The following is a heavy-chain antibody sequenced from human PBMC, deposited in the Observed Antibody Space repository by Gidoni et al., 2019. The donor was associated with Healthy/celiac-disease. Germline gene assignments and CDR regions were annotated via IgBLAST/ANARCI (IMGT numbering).Heavy chain of an antibody. Sequence: QVQLQQWGAGLLKPSETLSLTCAVYCGSFSGHYWSWTPQPPGKGLEWIGEINHSGSTNYNPSLKSRVTISVDTSKNQCSLKLSSVTAADTAVYYCARVRIAARIPFDYWGQGTLVTVSS. CDR1: CGSFSGHY. CDR2: INHSGST. J-gene: IGHJ4*02. V-gene: IGHV4-34*01. D-gene: IGHD6-6*01. CDR3: ARVRIAARIPFDY.